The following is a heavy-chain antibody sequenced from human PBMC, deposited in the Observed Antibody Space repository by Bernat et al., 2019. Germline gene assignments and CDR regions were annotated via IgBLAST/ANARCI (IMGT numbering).Heavy chain of an antibody. Sequence: LRLSCAASGFTFSSYAMSWVRQAPGNGLEWVSAISGSGGSTYYADSVKGRFTIARDNSKNTLYLQMNSRRAEDMAVDYCAKATVKYYYDSSGSPFDIWGQGKIV. V-gene: IGHV3-23*01. CDR2: ISGSGGST. D-gene: IGHD3-22*01. CDR1: GFTFSSYA. J-gene: IGHJ3*02. CDR3: AKATVKYYYDSSGSPFDI.